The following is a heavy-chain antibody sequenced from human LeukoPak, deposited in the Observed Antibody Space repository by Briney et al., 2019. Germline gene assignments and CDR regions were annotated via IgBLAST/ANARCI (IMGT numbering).Heavy chain of an antibody. J-gene: IGHJ3*02. CDR1: GDSVSNNNAA. Sequence: SQTLSLTSAISGDSVSNNNAAWNWIRQSPSRGLEWLGRTYYRSKWYTDYAVSVSSQITINPDASKNQFSLQLNSVTPEDTAVYYCASSSLRGSDAFDIWGQGTMVTVSS. D-gene: IGHD3-16*01. CDR3: ASSSLRGSDAFDI. V-gene: IGHV6-1*01. CDR2: TYYRSKWYT.